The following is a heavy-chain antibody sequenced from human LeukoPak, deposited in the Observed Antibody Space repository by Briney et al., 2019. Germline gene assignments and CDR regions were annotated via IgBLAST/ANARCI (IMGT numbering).Heavy chain of an antibody. CDR3: ERGPPRGKYSYFDY. Sequence: GGSLRLSCAASGFTFSSFDMHWVRQPTGQGLEWVSTIGTASDTYYPGSVEGRLTLSRDNAKNSLYLQMNSLTAGDTAVYYCERGPPRGKYSYFDYWGQGTLVTVSS. CDR2: IGTASDT. CDR1: GFTFSSFD. D-gene: IGHD1-1*01. V-gene: IGHV3-13*01. J-gene: IGHJ4*02.